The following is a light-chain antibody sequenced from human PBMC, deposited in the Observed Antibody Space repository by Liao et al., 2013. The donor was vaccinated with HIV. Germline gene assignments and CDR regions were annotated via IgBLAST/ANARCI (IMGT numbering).Light chain of an antibody. CDR2: EDN. CDR3: QAWDSRSYV. Sequence: SYELTQPPSVSVSPGQTARITCSGDALPKLYAYWYQQKPGQSPVLVIYEDNKRPSGIPERFSGSNSGNTATLTISGTQAMDEADYYCQAWDSRSYVFGTGTKVTVL. V-gene: IGLV3-1*01. J-gene: IGLJ1*01. CDR1: ALPKLY.